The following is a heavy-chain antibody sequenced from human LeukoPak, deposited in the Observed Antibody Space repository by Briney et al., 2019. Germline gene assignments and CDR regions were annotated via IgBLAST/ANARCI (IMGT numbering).Heavy chain of an antibody. CDR1: GGSVSDYY. D-gene: IGHD6-19*01. Sequence: SETLSLTCTVSGGSVSDYYWSWIRQSPGKGLEWIGYIYYTGTSYNPSLKSRVTISADTSKNQFSLNLSSVTAADTAVYYCASGSGWIIEYWGQGTLVTVSS. CDR2: IYYTGT. CDR3: ASGSGWIIEY. V-gene: IGHV4-59*02. J-gene: IGHJ4*02.